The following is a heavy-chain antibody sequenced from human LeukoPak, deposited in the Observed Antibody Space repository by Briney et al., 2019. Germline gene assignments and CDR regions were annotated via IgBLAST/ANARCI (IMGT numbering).Heavy chain of an antibody. D-gene: IGHD3-22*01. Sequence: GGSLRLSCAASGFTFTNYGMHWVRQAIGKGLEWVSGIGTAGDTYYPGSVKGRFTISRENARNSMYLRMNSLRAGDTAVYYCVRLSPYDSSGYYYDYWGQGTLVTVSS. V-gene: IGHV3-13*01. CDR1: GFTFTNYG. CDR2: IGTAGDT. CDR3: VRLSPYDSSGYYYDY. J-gene: IGHJ4*02.